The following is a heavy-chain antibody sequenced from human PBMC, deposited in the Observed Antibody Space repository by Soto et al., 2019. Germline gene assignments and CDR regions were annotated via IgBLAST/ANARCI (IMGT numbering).Heavy chain of an antibody. Sequence: GGSLRLSCAASGFTFSDYYMSWTRQAPGKGLEWVSYISSSSSYTNYADYVKGRFTISRDNAKNSLYLQMNSLRAEDTAVYYCARAHHRYTGYDYVDYWGQGTLVTVSS. V-gene: IGHV3-11*05. CDR1: GFTFSDYY. CDR2: ISSSSSYT. D-gene: IGHD5-12*01. CDR3: ARAHHRYTGYDYVDY. J-gene: IGHJ4*02.